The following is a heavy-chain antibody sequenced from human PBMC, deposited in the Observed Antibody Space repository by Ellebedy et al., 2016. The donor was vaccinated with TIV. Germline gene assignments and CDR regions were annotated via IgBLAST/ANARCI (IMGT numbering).Heavy chain of an antibody. V-gene: IGHV3-23*01. CDR2: ITRSGGGI. D-gene: IGHD2-2*01. J-gene: IGHJ4*02. Sequence: GGSLRLSXAASGFIFSSYAMNWVRQAPGKGLEWVSVITRSGGGIYYAESVKGRFTISRDDSKNTLYLQTNSLRAEDTAVYHCVKGLGYCSSASCYEEYWGQGTLGNVSS. CDR1: GFIFSSYA. CDR3: VKGLGYCSSASCYEEY.